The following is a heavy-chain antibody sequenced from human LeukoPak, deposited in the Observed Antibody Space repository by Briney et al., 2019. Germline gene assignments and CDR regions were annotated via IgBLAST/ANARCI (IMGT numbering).Heavy chain of an antibody. D-gene: IGHD6-19*01. CDR1: GFTFRSYG. CDR2: ISGSGVNT. V-gene: IGHV3-23*01. Sequence: GGTLRLSCAASGFTFRSYGMSWVRQAPGKGLEWVSAISGSGVNTYYADSVKGRFTISRDNSKNTLYLQMNTLRAEDTAVYFCAAPYPGSWQYYFDFWGQGTLVTVSS. CDR3: AAPYPGSWQYYFDF. J-gene: IGHJ4*02.